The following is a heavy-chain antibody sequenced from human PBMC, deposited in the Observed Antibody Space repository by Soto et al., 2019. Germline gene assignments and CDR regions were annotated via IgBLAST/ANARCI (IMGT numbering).Heavy chain of an antibody. V-gene: IGHV3-11*06. CDR1: GFTFSDYY. Sequence: XGSLRLSCAASGFTFSDYYLSWVRQAPGRGLEWLSYISQTGTYTNYADSVRGRFTISRDNARSSLYLQMNSLRAEDTAVYYCTSAERGKTGVRVWGLGTLVTVSS. J-gene: IGHJ4*02. D-gene: IGHD1-1*01. CDR3: TSAERGKTGVRV. CDR2: ISQTGTYT.